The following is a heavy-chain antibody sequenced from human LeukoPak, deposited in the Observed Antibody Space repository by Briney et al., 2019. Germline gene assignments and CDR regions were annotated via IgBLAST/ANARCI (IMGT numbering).Heavy chain of an antibody. CDR1: GGSISSSSYY. V-gene: IGHV4-39*07. D-gene: IGHD3-10*01. CDR3: ARTIHPTMVRGVISYYYYYMDV. J-gene: IGHJ6*03. CDR2: IYYSGST. Sequence: SGTLSLTCTVSGGSISSSSYYWGWIRQPPGKGLEWIGSIYYSGSTYYNPSLKSRVTISVDTSKNQFSLKLSSVTAADTAVYYCARTIHPTMVRGVISYYYYYMDVWGKGTTVTISS.